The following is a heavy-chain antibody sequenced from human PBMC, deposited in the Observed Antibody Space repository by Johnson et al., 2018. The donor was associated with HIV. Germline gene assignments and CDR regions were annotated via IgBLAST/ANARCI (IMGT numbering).Heavy chain of an antibody. V-gene: IGHV3-66*02. J-gene: IGHJ3*02. CDR1: GFTVSSNY. D-gene: IGHD4-23*01. Sequence: VQLVESGGGLVQPGGSLRLSCAASGFTVSSNYMSWVRQAPGKGLEWVSVIYSGGSTYYADSVKGRFTISRDNSKNTLYLQMNSLRAEDTAVYYCARAPWDYGGGAFDIWGQGTMVTVSS. CDR2: IYSGGST. CDR3: ARAPWDYGGGAFDI.